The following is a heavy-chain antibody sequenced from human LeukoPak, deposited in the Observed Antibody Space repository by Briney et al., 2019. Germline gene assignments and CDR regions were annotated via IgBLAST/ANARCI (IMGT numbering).Heavy chain of an antibody. V-gene: IGHV4-61*02. J-gene: IGHJ4*02. D-gene: IGHD1-26*01. CDR3: ASSQWELEARGNSFDY. Sequence: SETLSLTCTVSGDSITSGNYYWSWIRQPAGKGLEWIGRIYTSGSTNYNPSLKSRVTISVDTSKTQFSLKLSSVTAADTAVYYCASSQWELEARGNSFDYWGQGTLVTVSS. CDR1: GDSITSGNYY. CDR2: IYTSGST.